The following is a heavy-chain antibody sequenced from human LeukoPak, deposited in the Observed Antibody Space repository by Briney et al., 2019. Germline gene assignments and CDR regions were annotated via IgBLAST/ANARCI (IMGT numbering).Heavy chain of an antibody. CDR3: AKAGARRYCSSTSCYGYFDY. D-gene: IGHD2-2*01. CDR1: GFTFSSYE. CDR2: ISGSGGST. V-gene: IGHV3-23*01. J-gene: IGHJ4*02. Sequence: QPGGSLRLSCAASGFTFSSYEMNWVRQAPGKGLEWVSAISGSGGSTYYADSVKGRFTISRDNSKNTLYLQMNSLRAEDTAVYYCAKAGARRYCSSTSCYGYFDYWGQGTLVTVSS.